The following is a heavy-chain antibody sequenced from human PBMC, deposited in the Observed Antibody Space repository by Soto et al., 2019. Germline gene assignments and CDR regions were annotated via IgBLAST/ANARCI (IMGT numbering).Heavy chain of an antibody. CDR1: GGTFTSYY. CDR2: INPSGGST. D-gene: IGHD3-3*01. CDR3: ARDRPAAYYDFWSGYPRAPDY. V-gene: IGHV1-46*01. J-gene: IGHJ4*02. Sequence: ASVKVSCKASGGTFTSYYMHWVRQAPGQGLEWMGIINPSGGSTSYAQKFRGRVTMTRDTSTSTVYMELSSLRSEDTAVYYCARDRPAAYYDFWSGYPRAPDYWGQGTLVTVSS.